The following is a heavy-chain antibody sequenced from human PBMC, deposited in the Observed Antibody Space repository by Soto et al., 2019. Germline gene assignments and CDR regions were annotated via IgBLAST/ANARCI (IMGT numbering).Heavy chain of an antibody. V-gene: IGHV3-53*02. J-gene: IGHJ3*02. CDR3: ARSVFGVVMNDAFDI. CDR2: IYSGGST. Sequence: EVQLVETGGGLIQPGGSLRLSCAASGFTVSTNYMSWVRQAPGKGLEWVSVIYSGGSTYYADSVRGRFTISRDNSKNTLYLQMSSLRAEDTAVYYCARSVFGVVMNDAFDIWGQGTMVTVSS. CDR1: GFTVSTNY. D-gene: IGHD3-3*01.